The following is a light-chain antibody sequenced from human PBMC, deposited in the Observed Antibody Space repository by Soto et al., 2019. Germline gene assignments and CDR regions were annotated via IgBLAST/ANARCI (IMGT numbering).Light chain of an antibody. CDR1: SSNIGAGYD. V-gene: IGLV1-40*01. CDR3: QSYDSSLSADYV. Sequence: QSVLTQPPSVSGAPGQRVTISCTGSSSNIGAGYDVHWYQQLPGTAPKLLIYGNINRPSGVPDRFSGSKSGTSASLAITGLQAEDEVDYYCQSYDSSLSADYVFGTGTKLTVL. CDR2: GNI. J-gene: IGLJ1*01.